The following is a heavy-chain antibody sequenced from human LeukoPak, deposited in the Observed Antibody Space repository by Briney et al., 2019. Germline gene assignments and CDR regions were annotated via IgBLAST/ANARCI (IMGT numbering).Heavy chain of an antibody. CDR2: ISHSGST. J-gene: IGHJ4*02. D-gene: IGHD2-2*02. V-gene: IGHV4-34*01. CDR1: GGSFSGYY. CDR3: ARPTASRIPYYIDY. Sequence: SETLSLTCAVYGGSFSGYYWSWSRQPPGQGLEWVGEISHSGSTNYNPTLKSRVTISVDTSKNQFSLKLGSVTAADTAVYYCARPTASRIPYYIDYWGQGTLVTVSS.